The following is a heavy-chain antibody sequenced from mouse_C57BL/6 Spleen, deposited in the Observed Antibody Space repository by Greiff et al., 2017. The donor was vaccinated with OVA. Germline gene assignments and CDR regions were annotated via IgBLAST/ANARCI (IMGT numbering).Heavy chain of an antibody. CDR3: ARIYDYDGYYFDY. CDR1: GFSLTSYG. D-gene: IGHD2-4*01. V-gene: IGHV2-2*01. Sequence: VQLVESGPGLVQPSQSLSITCTVSGFSLTSYGVHWVRQSPGKGLEWLGVIWSGGSTDYNAAFISRLSISKDNSKSQVFFKMNSLQADDTAIYYCARIYDYDGYYFDYWGQGTTLTVSS. J-gene: IGHJ2*01. CDR2: IWSGGST.